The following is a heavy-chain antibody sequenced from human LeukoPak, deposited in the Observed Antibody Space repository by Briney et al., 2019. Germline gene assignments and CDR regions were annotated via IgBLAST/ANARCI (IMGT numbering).Heavy chain of an antibody. J-gene: IGHJ4*02. CDR1: GFTFSNFD. CDR2: ISGSGSTI. CDR3: ARDHGYAFDY. V-gene: IGHV3-48*03. D-gene: IGHD5-12*01. Sequence: GGSLRLSCAASGFTFSNFDMNWVRQAPGKGLEWLSYISGSGSTIYYADSVKGRFTISRDNAKNSLYLQMNSLTDEDTAVYYCARDHGYAFDYWGQGTLVTVSS.